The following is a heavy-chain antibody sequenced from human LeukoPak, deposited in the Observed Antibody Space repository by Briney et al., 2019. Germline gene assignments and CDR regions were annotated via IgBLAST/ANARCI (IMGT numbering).Heavy chain of an antibody. D-gene: IGHD6-6*01. Sequence: PGGSLRLSCAASGFTFSGSSMNWVRQASGKGLEWVSGIRSKASKYATAYAASVKGRFTIYRDDSKNTAYLQMNSLKTEDTAMYYCTTCVYSCSSGFDCWGQGTLVTVSS. V-gene: IGHV3-73*01. J-gene: IGHJ4*02. CDR2: IRSKASKYAT. CDR3: TTCVYSCSSGFDC. CDR1: GFTFSGSS.